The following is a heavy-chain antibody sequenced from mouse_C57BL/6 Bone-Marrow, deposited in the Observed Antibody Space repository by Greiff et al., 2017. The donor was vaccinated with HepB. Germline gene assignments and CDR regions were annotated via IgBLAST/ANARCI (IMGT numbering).Heavy chain of an antibody. CDR1: GYTFTSYW. CDR2: IDPSDSYT. V-gene: IGHV1-59*01. D-gene: IGHD1-1*01. CDR3: AGEDYYGSSWYFDV. Sequence: VQLQQPGAELVRPGTSVKLSCKASGYTFTSYWMHWVKQRPGQGLEWIGVIDPSDSYTNYNQKFKGKATLTVDTSSSTAYMQLSSLTSEDSAVYDGAGEDYYGSSWYFDVWGTGTTVTVSS. J-gene: IGHJ1*03.